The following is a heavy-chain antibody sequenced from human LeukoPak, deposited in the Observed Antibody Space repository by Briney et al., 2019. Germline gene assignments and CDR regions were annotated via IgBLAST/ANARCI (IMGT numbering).Heavy chain of an antibody. CDR3: TLYNY. V-gene: IGHV1-2*02. CDR2: INPNSGGT. J-gene: IGHJ4*02. Sequence: ASVTVSCKASGYTFTGYYIHWVRQAPGQGLEWMGWINPNSGGTNYAQKFQGRVTITRDTSATTAYMELSSLRSDDMAVYYCTLYNYWGQGTLVTVSS. D-gene: IGHD2-2*02. CDR1: GYTFTGYY.